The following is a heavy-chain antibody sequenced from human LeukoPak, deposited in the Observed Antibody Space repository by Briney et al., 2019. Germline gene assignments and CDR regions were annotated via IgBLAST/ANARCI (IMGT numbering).Heavy chain of an antibody. CDR1: GGSFSGYY. CDR3: ARHASIAARPYYYYYYYMDV. Sequence: SETLSLTCAVYGGSFSGYYWSWIRQPPGKGLEWIGEINHSGSTNYNPSLKSRVTISVDTSKNQFSLKLSSVTAADTAVYYCARHASIAARPYYYYYYYMDVWGKGTTVTVSS. V-gene: IGHV4-34*01. J-gene: IGHJ6*03. CDR2: INHSGST. D-gene: IGHD6-6*01.